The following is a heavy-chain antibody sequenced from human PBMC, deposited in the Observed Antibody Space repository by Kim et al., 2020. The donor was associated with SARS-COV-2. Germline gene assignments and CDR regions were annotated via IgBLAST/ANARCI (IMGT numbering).Heavy chain of an antibody. V-gene: IGHV4-34*01. D-gene: IGHD2-15*01. CDR3: ARGRAGVVPSPVLGLGPYYEYYIMDV. CDR1: GGSFSGYS. J-gene: IGHJ6*02. CDR2: INHSGST. Sequence: SETLSLTCAVYGGSFSGYSWSWFRQPPGKGLEWIGEINHSGSTNYNPSLQSRVSISIDTSKNQFSVRLRSVTAADTAVFYCARGRAGVVPSPVLGLGPYYEYYIMDVWGRGTTVTVPS.